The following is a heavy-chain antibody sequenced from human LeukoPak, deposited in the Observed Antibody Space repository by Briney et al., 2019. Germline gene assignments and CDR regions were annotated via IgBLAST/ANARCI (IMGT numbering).Heavy chain of an antibody. V-gene: IGHV4-39*01. CDR3: ARLPGIAAAGTGYYFDY. CDR1: GGSISSSSYY. D-gene: IGHD6-13*01. CDR2: IYYSGST. J-gene: IGHJ4*02. Sequence: SETLSLTCTVSGGSISSSSYYWGWIRQPPGKGLEWIGSIYYSGSTYYNPSLKSRVTISVDTSKNQFSLKLSSVTAADTAVYYCARLPGIAAAGTGYYFDYWGQGTLVTVSS.